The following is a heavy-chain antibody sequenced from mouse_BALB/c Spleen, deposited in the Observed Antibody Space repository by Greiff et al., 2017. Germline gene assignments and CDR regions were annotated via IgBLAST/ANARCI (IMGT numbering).Heavy chain of an antibody. CDR3: ARDYYGSSYGAMDY. J-gene: IGHJ4*01. CDR1: GFNIKDTY. Sequence: EVQVVESGAELVKPGASVKLSCTASGFNIKDTYMHWVKQRPEQGLEWIGRIDPANGNTKYDPKFQGKATITADTSSNTAYLQLSSLTSEDTAVYYCARDYYGSSYGAMDYWGQGTSVTVSS. V-gene: IGHV14-3*02. CDR2: IDPANGNT. D-gene: IGHD1-1*01.